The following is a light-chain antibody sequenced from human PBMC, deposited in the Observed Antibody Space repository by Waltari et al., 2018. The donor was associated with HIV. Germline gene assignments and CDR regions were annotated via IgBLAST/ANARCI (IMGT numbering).Light chain of an antibody. V-gene: IGKV1-5*03. CDR2: RAP. J-gene: IGKJ3*01. CDR3: QYPIKT. Sequence: DIQMTKSPSTLSASVGDRVTITCRASQNISTWLAWYEQKPGKAPNLLIYRAPNLESGFPSRFSGSGSATEFSLMQSGVQADDLATQYSQYPIKTFGHGTKVEIK. CDR1: QNISTW.